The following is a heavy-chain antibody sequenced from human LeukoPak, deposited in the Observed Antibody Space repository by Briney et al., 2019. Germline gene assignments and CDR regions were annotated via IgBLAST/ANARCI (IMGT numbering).Heavy chain of an antibody. CDR2: IHHSGNT. CDR1: GGSFSGYY. D-gene: IGHD6-6*01. V-gene: IGHV4-34*01. CDR3: ARGAPQYIAFDI. J-gene: IGHJ3*02. Sequence: SETLSLTCAVYGGSFSGYYWTWIRQPPGKGLEWIGEIHHSGNTKCNLPLKSRVTISVDTSKNQFSLKLNSVTAADTAVYYCARGAPQYIAFDIWGQGTMVSVSS.